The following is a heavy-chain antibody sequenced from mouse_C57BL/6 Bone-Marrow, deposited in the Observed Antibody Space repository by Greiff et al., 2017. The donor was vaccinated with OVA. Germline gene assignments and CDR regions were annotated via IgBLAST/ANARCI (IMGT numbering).Heavy chain of an antibody. Sequence: QVQLKQSGAELVRPGASVTLSCKASGYTFTDYEMHWVKQTPVHGLEWIGALDPETGGTACNQKFKGKAILTADKSSSTAYMELRSLTSEDSAVYYCTYKPYYYGSSHWYFDVWGTGTTVTVSS. CDR1: GYTFTDYE. J-gene: IGHJ1*03. CDR2: LDPETGGT. CDR3: TYKPYYYGSSHWYFDV. V-gene: IGHV1-15*01. D-gene: IGHD1-1*01.